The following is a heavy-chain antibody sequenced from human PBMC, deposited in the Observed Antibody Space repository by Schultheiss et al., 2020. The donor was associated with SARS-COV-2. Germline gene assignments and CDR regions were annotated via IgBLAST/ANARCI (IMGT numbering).Heavy chain of an antibody. V-gene: IGHV3-30*03. J-gene: IGHJ4*02. D-gene: IGHD6-19*01. CDR3: ARGFIAVAGTMPL. CDR2: ISYDGSNK. CDR1: GFTFSAYY. Sequence: GGSLRLSCAASGFTFSAYYMHWVRQAPGKGLEWVAVISYDGSNKYYADSVKGRFTISRDNAKNSLYLQMNSLRAEDTAVYYCARGFIAVAGTMPLWGQGTLVTVSS.